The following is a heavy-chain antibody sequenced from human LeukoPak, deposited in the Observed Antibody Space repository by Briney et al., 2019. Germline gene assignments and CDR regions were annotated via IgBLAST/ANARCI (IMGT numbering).Heavy chain of an antibody. CDR3: ARDAETGTGDY. CDR2: IYYSGST. V-gene: IGHV4-59*01. Sequence: SETLSLTCTVSGGSISNYYWSWIRQPPGKGLEWIGYIYYSGSTNYNPSLKSRVTISVDTSKNQFSLKLSSVTAADTAVYYCARDAETGTGDYWGQGTLVTVSS. J-gene: IGHJ4*02. D-gene: IGHD1-1*01. CDR1: GGSISNYY.